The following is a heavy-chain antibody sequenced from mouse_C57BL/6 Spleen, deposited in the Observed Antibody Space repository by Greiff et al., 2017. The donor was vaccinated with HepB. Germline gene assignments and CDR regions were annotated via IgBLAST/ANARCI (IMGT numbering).Heavy chain of an antibody. CDR3: AGHYGSSHLAY. CDR2: INPGSGGT. J-gene: IGHJ3*01. D-gene: IGHD1-1*01. CDR1: GYAFTNYL. Sequence: QVQLQQSGAELVRPGTSVKVSCKASGYAFTNYLIEWVKQRPGQGLEWIGVINPGSGGTNYNEKCKGKATLTADKSSSTAYMQLSSLTSEDSAVYFCAGHYGSSHLAYWGQGTLVTVSA. V-gene: IGHV1-54*01.